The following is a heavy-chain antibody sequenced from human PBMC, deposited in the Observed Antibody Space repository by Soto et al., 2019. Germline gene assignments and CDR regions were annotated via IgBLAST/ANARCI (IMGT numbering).Heavy chain of an antibody. D-gene: IGHD3-22*01. CDR3: VRDRRIYYSDPHDEFVASDYEV. CDR2: VSPIFRTL. CDR1: GGIFGSHG. V-gene: IGHV1-69*01. J-gene: IGHJ3*01. Sequence: QVQLIQSEAEVKKPGSSVRVSCTASGGIFGSHGFSWVRQAPGQRLEWVGGVSPIFRTLTYTEKFQARVRIAADESTNTVYLDLSSLTSEDTAVHYCVRDRRIYYSDPHDEFVASDYEVWGQGTMVSVSS.